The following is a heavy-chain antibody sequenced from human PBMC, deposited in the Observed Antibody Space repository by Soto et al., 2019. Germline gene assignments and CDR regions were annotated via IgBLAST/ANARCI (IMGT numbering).Heavy chain of an antibody. J-gene: IGHJ3*02. Sequence: PSETLSLTCTASGASISSSSYYWGRIRQPPGQGMEWIGSIYYSGSTSYNPSLKSRVTISVDTSKNQFSLKLSSVTAADTAVYYCVRHCGYSSGCLSKEEAFDIWGQGTMVTVSS. D-gene: IGHD6-19*01. CDR1: GASISSSSYY. CDR3: VRHCGYSSGCLSKEEAFDI. CDR2: IYYSGST. V-gene: IGHV4-39*01.